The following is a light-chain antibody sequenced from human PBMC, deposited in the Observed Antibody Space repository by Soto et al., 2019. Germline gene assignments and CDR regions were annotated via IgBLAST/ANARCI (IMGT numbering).Light chain of an antibody. CDR3: SSYTSMSTLVV. CDR1: SSDVGGYNY. Sequence: QSALTQPASVSGSPGQSITISCTGTSSDVGGYNYVSWYQQHPGKAPKLMIYGVSNRPSGVSNRFSGSKSGNTASLTISGLQAEDEADYYCSSYTSMSTLVVFGGGTKLTVL. J-gene: IGLJ2*01. V-gene: IGLV2-14*01. CDR2: GVS.